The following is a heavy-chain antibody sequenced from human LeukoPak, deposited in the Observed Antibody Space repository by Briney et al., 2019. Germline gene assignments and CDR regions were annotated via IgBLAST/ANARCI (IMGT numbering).Heavy chain of an antibody. V-gene: IGHV3-23*01. CDR2: ITGSGDWA. CDR3: AKDPSGDYIGAFDF. CDR1: GLTFSKYA. J-gene: IGHJ3*01. D-gene: IGHD4-17*01. Sequence: GGSLRLSCAASGLTFSKYAMMWLRQAPGKGLEWVSAITGSGDWALYADSVKGRFTISRDNSKNTLYLQMSSLRAEDTAVYYCAKDPSGDYIGAFDFWGQGTMVTVSS.